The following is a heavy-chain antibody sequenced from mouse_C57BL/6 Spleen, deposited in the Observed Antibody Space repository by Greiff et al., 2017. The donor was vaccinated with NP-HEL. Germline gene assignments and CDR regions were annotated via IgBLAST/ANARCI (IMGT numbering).Heavy chain of an antibody. V-gene: IGHV1-55*01. Sequence: VQLQQPGAELVKPGASVKMSCKASGYTFTSYWITWVKQRPGQGLEWIGDIYPGSGSTNYNEKFKSKATLTVDTSSSTAYMQLSSLTSEDSAVYYCARSYGGPWYFDVWGTGTTVTVSS. CDR2: IYPGSGST. CDR3: ARSYGGPWYFDV. CDR1: GYTFTSYW. D-gene: IGHD1-1*01. J-gene: IGHJ1*03.